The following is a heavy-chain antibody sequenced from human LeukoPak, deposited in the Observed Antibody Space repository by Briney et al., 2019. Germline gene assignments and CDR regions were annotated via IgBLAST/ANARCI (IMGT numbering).Heavy chain of an antibody. CDR2: IIPIFGTA. Sequence: ASVKASCKASGYTFTSYDINWVRQATGQGLEWMGGIIPIFGTANYAQKFQGRVTITTDESTSTAYMELSSLRSEDTAVYYCARERSVDFSPQYYFDYWGQGTLVTVSS. CDR3: ARERSVDFSPQYYFDY. CDR1: GYTFTSYD. D-gene: IGHD3-3*01. V-gene: IGHV1-69*05. J-gene: IGHJ4*02.